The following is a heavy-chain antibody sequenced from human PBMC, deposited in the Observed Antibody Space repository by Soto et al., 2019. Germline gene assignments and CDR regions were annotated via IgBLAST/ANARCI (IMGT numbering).Heavy chain of an antibody. Sequence: EVQLVESGGGLVQPGGSLRLSCAASGLTVSSNCMSWVRQAPGKGLEWVSVMYSGGSTYYADSVKGRFIISRDNYKTTLYLQMDSLSGEDTAFNYCASHSAFPPPLFHGIDVWGQGTTVTVSS. V-gene: IGHV3-66*04. J-gene: IGHJ6*02. CDR1: GLTVSSNC. CDR3: ASHSAFPPPLFHGIDV. CDR2: MYSGGST.